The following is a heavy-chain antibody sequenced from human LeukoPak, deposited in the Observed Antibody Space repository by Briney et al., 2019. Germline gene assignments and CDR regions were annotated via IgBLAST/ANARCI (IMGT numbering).Heavy chain of an antibody. V-gene: IGHV7-4-1*02. CDR3: ARSTVRTVGNWFDP. CDR1: GYTFTTYA. J-gene: IGHJ5*02. D-gene: IGHD1-26*01. Sequence: ASVKVSCKASGYTFTTYAMNWVRQAPGQGLEWMGWINTNTGNPMYAQGFTGRFVFSLDTSVSTAYLQISSLKAEDTAVYYCARSTVRTVGNWFDPWGQGTLVTVSS. CDR2: INTNTGNP.